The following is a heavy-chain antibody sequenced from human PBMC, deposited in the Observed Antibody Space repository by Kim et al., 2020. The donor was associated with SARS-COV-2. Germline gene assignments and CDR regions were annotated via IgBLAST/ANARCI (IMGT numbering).Heavy chain of an antibody. J-gene: IGHJ6*02. CDR3: AREGTSHDYYYGMDV. D-gene: IGHD2-2*01. V-gene: IGHV3-48*02. Sequence: SVKSRFTISRDKAKNALYLQMNSLRDEGTAVYYCAREGTSHDYYYGMDVWGQGTTVTVSS.